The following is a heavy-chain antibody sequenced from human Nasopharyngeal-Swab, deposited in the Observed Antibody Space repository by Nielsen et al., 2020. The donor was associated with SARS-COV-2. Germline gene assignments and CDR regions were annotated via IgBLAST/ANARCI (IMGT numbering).Heavy chain of an antibody. J-gene: IGHJ4*02. CDR2: IDWDDDK. D-gene: IGHD6-13*01. CDR3: ARMRGGIAAAGFDY. Sequence: SGPTLVKPTQTPTLTCTFSGFSLSTSGMCVSWIRQPPGKALEWLALIDWDDDKYYSTSLKTRLTISKDTSKNQVVLTMTNMDPVDTATYYCARMRGGIAAAGFDYWGQGTLVTVSS. V-gene: IGHV2-70*01. CDR1: GFSLSTSGMC.